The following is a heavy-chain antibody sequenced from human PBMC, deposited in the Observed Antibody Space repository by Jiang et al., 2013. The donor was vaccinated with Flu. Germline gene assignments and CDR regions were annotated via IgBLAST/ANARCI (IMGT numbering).Heavy chain of an antibody. CDR3: AHRLLDYDNIGYPFDF. V-gene: IGHV2-5*02. CDR1: GFSLRVGGVG. CDR2: IYWDDDK. J-gene: IGHJ4*02. Sequence: TLTCTFSGFSLRVGGVGVGWIRQPPGKALEWLALIYWDDDKHYSPSLKSRLTITKDTSKNQVVLTMTDMDPVDTATYYCAHRLLDYDNIGYPFDFWGQGTLVTVSS. D-gene: IGHD3-22*01.